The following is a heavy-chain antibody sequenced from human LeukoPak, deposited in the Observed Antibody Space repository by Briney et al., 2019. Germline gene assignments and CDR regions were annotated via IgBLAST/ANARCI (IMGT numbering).Heavy chain of an antibody. CDR2: INHSGST. J-gene: IGHJ4*02. V-gene: IGHV4-34*01. D-gene: IGHD3-9*01. CDR1: GGSFSGYY. CDR3: AREGEDILTGYQTH. Sequence: SETLSLTCAVYGGSFSGYYWSWIRQPPGKGLEWVGEINHSGSTNYNPSLKSRVTISVDTSKDQFSLKLRSVTAADTAVYYRAREGEDILTGYQTHWGQGTLVTVSS.